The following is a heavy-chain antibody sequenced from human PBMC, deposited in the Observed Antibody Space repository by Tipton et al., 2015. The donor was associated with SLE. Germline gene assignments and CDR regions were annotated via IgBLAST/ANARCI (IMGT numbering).Heavy chain of an antibody. J-gene: IGHJ4*02. CDR2: IYLSGST. CDR1: GSSIRSGYY. D-gene: IGHD3-22*01. Sequence: TLSLTCAVSGSSIRSGYYWGWIRQPPGKGLEWIGTIYLSGSTYYNPSLRSRATISEDTSKNQLSLKLTSVTAADTAVYYCARQGYYYSDPFDYWGQGTLVTVSS. V-gene: IGHV4-38-2*01. CDR3: ARQGYYYSDPFDY.